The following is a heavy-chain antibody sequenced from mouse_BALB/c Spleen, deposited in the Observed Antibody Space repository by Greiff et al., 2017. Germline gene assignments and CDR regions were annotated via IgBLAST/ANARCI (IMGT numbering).Heavy chain of an antibody. D-gene: IGHD2-4*01. CDR1: GFTFSSYY. CDR3: ARPDYEAWFAY. J-gene: IGHJ3*01. V-gene: IGHV5-6-2*01. CDR2: INSNGGST. Sequence: EVMLVESGGGLVKLGGSLKLSCAASGFTFSSYYMSWVRQTPEKRLELVAAINSNGGSTYYPDTVKGRFTISRDNAKNTLYLQMSSLKSEDTALYYCARPDYEAWFAYWGQGTLVTVSA.